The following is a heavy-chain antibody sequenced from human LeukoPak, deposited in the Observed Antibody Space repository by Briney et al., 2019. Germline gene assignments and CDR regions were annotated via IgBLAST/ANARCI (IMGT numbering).Heavy chain of an antibody. D-gene: IGHD1-26*01. CDR1: GGSISIGDYK. CDR3: ASDSRELLY. CDR2: IYSNGST. Sequence: SETLSLTCTVSGGSISIGDYKWSWIRQSPGKGLEWIGYIYSNGSTYSNPSLKSRLTISIYTSRNQFSLKLSSVTAADTAVYYCASDSRELLYWGQGSLVTVSS. J-gene: IGHJ4*02. V-gene: IGHV4-30-4*01.